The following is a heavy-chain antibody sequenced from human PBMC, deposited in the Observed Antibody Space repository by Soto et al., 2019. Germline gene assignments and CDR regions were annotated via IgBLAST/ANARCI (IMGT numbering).Heavy chain of an antibody. J-gene: IGHJ5*02. CDR3: ARDPTMVRGVIIIGPGRFDP. Sequence: PGGSLRLSCAASGFTFSSYGMHWVRQAPGKGLEWVAVIWYDGSNKYYADSVKGRFTISRDNSKNTLYLQMNSLRAEDTAVYYCARDPTMVRGVIIIGPGRFDPWGQGALVTV. CDR2: IWYDGSNK. V-gene: IGHV3-33*01. D-gene: IGHD3-10*01. CDR1: GFTFSSYG.